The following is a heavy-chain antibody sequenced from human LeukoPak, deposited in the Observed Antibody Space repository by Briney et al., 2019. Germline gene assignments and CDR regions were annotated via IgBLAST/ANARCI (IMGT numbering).Heavy chain of an antibody. D-gene: IGHD2-8*01. CDR3: ARVYDLIYGMDV. Sequence: GRSLRLSCAASGFTFSSYGMHWVRQAPGKGLEWVAVIWYDGSNKYYADSVKGRFTISRDNPKNTLYLQMNSLRAEDTAVYYCARVYDLIYGMDVWGQGTTVTVSS. CDR1: GFTFSSYG. V-gene: IGHV3-33*01. CDR2: IWYDGSNK. J-gene: IGHJ6*02.